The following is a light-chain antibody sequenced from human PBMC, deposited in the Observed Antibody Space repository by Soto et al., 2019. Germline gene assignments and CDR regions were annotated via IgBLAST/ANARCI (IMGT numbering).Light chain of an antibody. CDR3: QQYNNWPRVT. CDR1: QSVRSN. Sequence: EIVVTQSPATLSVSPGERATLSCRATQSVRSNLAWYQQKPGQPPRLLIYGASTRATGIPARFSGSGSGTEFTLTISSLQSEDFAVNYCQQYNNWPRVTVGGGTKVDIK. CDR2: GAS. V-gene: IGKV3-15*01. J-gene: IGKJ4*01.